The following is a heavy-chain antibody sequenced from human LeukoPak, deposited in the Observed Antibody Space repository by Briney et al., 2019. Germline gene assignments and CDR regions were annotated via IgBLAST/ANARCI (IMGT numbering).Heavy chain of an antibody. CDR1: GFTFSSYA. V-gene: IGHV3-64D*06. J-gene: IGHJ4*02. CDR2: IRSNGGST. Sequence: GGSLRLSCSASGFTFSSYAMEWVRQVPGKGLEYVSGIRSNGGSTYYADSVKGRFTISRDNSKNTLYLQMSSLRAEDTAVYYCVKDPMTTMTSHFDYWGQGTLVTVSS. D-gene: IGHD4-17*01. CDR3: VKDPMTTMTSHFDY.